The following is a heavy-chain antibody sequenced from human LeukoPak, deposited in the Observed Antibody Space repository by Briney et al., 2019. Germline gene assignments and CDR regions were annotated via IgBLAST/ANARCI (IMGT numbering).Heavy chain of an antibody. D-gene: IGHD2-21*01. V-gene: IGHV3-11*06. CDR1: GFTFSDYY. J-gene: IGHJ3*02. CDR2: ISSSSSYT. CDR3: VRDGGELEADGFDI. Sequence: GGSLRLSCAASGFTFSDYYMSWIRQAPGKGLEWVSYISSSSSYTNYAGSVKGRFTISRDNSKNTLYLQMNSLRAEDTAVYYCVRDGGELEADGFDIWGKGTMVTVSS.